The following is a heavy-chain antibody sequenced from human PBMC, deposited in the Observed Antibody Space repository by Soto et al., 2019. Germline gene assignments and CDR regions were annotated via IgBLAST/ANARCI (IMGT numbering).Heavy chain of an antibody. CDR2: TRNKANSYTT. CDR1: GFTFSDHY. CDR3: ARETVVNVFDY. V-gene: IGHV3-72*01. Sequence: GESLKISCAASGFTFSDHYMDWVRQAPGKGLEWVGRTRNKANSYTTEYAASVKGRFTISRDDSKNSLYLQMNSLKTEDTAVYYCARETVVNVFDYWGQGTLVTVSS. D-gene: IGHD2-15*01. J-gene: IGHJ4*02.